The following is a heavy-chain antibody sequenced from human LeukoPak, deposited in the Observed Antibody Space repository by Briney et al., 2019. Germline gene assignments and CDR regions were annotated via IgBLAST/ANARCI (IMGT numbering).Heavy chain of an antibody. CDR2: IYYSGST. V-gene: IGHV4-39*01. CDR3: ARHLTGGYFDY. Sequence: PSETLYLTCTVSGGSISSSSYYWGWIRQPPGKGLEWIGSIYYSGSTYYNPSLKSRVTISVDTSKNQFSLKLSSVTAADTAVYYCARHLTGGYFDYWGQGTLVTVSS. D-gene: IGHD1-14*01. J-gene: IGHJ4*02. CDR1: GGSISSSSYY.